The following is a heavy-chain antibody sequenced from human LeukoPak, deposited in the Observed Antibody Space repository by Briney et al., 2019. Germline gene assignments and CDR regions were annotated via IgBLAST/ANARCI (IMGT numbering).Heavy chain of an antibody. CDR1: GGSISSGSYY. Sequence: ASETLSLTCTVSGGSISSGSYYWSWIRQPAGKGLEWIGRIYTSGSTNYNPSLKSRVTISVDTSKNQFSLKLSSVTAADTAVYYCASHYYDFWSGYSPNPWGQGTLVTVSS. D-gene: IGHD3-3*01. CDR3: ASHYYDFWSGYSPNP. J-gene: IGHJ5*02. V-gene: IGHV4-61*02. CDR2: IYTSGST.